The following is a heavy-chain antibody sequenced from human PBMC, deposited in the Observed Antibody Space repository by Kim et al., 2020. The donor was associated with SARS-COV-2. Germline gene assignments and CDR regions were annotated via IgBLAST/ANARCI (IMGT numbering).Heavy chain of an antibody. Sequence: SLKGRFIISGDNSKTTVYLQMNSLRAEDTAVYYCAKDQLMVYAMYYFGMDVWGQGTTVTVSS. D-gene: IGHD2-8*01. J-gene: IGHJ6*02. CDR3: AKDQLMVYAMYYFGMDV. V-gene: IGHV3-30*02.